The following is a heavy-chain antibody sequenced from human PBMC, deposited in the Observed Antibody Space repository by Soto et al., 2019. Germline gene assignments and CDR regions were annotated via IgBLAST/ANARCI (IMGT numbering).Heavy chain of an antibody. CDR2: MNPNSGNT. CDR1: GYTFTSYD. D-gene: IGHD3-10*01. J-gene: IGHJ6*02. Sequence: ASVKVSCKASGYTFTSYDINWVRQATGQGREWMGWMNPNSGNTGYAQKFQGRVTMTRNTSISTAYMELSSLRSEDTAVYYCARGGVRGVIDYYYYGMDVWGQGTTVTVSS. V-gene: IGHV1-8*01. CDR3: ARGGVRGVIDYYYYGMDV.